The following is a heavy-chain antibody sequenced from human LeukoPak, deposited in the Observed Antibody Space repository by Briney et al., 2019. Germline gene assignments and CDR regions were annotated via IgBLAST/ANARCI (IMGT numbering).Heavy chain of an antibody. CDR3: AKDTGYSSSWYHY. CDR1: GFTFTNYG. D-gene: IGHD6-13*01. CDR2: ISGSGGST. J-gene: IGHJ4*02. Sequence: GSLRLSCAASGFTFTNYGMSWVRQAPGKGLEWVSAISGSGGSTYYADSVKGRFTISRDNFKNTVYLQMNSLRAEDTAVYYCAKDTGYSSSWYHYWGQGTLVTVSS. V-gene: IGHV3-23*01.